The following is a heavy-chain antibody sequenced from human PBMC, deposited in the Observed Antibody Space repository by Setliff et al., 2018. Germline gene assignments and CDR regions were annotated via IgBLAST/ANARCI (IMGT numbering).Heavy chain of an antibody. D-gene: IGHD3-22*01. CDR3: ARAAKYDSSGYLDY. CDR1: GGSISSSY. V-gene: IGHV4-59*01. J-gene: IGHJ4*02. CDR2: IYSSGST. Sequence: LSLTCTVSGGSISSSYWSWIRQPPGKGLEWIGYIYSSGSTNNNPSLKSRATISVDTSKNQFSLKLSSVTAADTAVYYCARAAKYDSSGYLDYWGQGALVTVSS.